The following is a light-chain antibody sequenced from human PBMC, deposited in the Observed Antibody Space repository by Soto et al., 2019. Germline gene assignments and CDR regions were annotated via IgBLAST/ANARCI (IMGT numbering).Light chain of an antibody. Sequence: QSVLTQPPSASGTPGQRVTISCSGSSSNIGSNTVNWYQQLPGTAPKLLISGNDQRPSGVPDRFSGSKSGTSASLAISGLQSDDESDYYCAAWDDSLHAVVFGGGTKLTVL. V-gene: IGLV1-44*01. J-gene: IGLJ2*01. CDR1: SSNIGSNT. CDR3: AAWDDSLHAVV. CDR2: GND.